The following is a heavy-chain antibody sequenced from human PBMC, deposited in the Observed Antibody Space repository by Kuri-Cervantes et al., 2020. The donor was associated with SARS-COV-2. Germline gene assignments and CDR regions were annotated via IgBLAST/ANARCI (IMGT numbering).Heavy chain of an antibody. CDR2: SNAGNGNT. CDR1: GYTFTSYA. Sequence: ASVKVSCKASGYTFTSYAMHWVRQAPGQRLEWMGWSNAGNGNTKYSQEFQGRVTITRDTSASTAYMELSSLRSEDTAVYYCATGAGYSYGMDVWGQGTTVTVSS. J-gene: IGHJ6*02. CDR3: ATGAGYSYGMDV. V-gene: IGHV1-3*02. D-gene: IGHD5-18*01.